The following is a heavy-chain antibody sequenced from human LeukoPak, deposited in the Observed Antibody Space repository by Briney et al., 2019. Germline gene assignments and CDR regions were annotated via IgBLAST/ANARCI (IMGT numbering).Heavy chain of an antibody. J-gene: IGHJ5*02. D-gene: IGHD3-10*01. V-gene: IGHV5-51*01. Sequence: GESLKISCRDSGNTFGTYWVGWVRQKPGKGLEYIGIFFPGNSEVRYSPAFQGQVTISADRSISTAYLQWTSLKASDTAMYYCARHTGQPQAGWFDPWGQGTLVTVSS. CDR3: ARHTGQPQAGWFDP. CDR2: FFPGNSEV. CDR1: GNTFGTYW.